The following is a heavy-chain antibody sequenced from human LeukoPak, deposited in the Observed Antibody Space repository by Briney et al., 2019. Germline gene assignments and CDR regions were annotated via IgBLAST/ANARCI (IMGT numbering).Heavy chain of an antibody. CDR2: IYYSGST. V-gene: IGHV4-59*01. D-gene: IGHD4-17*01. J-gene: IGHJ4*02. Sequence: PSETLSLTCTVSGGSISSYYWSWIRQPPGKGLEWIGYIYYSGSTNYNPSLKSRVTISVDTPKNQFSLKLSSVTAADTAVYYCAGDYGDYVVRNWGQGTLVTVSS. CDR1: GGSISSYY. CDR3: AGDYGDYVVRN.